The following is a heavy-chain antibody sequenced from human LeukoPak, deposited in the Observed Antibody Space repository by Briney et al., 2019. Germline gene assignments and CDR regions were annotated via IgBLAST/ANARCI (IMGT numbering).Heavy chain of an antibody. D-gene: IGHD2-8*02. J-gene: IGHJ5*02. Sequence: SETLSLTCTVSGGSINSRPYSWGWIRQPPGKRLEWIGTFHYYGTTYYNPSLESRVTISVDTSKNQFSLNLRSVTAADTAVYYCTTQPTGFPNWVDPWGQGTLVTVSS. V-gene: IGHV4-39*01. CDR3: TTQPTGFPNWVDP. CDR1: GGSINSRPYS. CDR2: FHYYGTT.